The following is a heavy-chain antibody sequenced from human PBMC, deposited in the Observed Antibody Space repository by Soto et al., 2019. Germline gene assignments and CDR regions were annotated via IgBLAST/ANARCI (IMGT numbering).Heavy chain of an antibody. D-gene: IGHD4-4*01. CDR3: AREKCSNYFDP. CDR2: LIPIFGTP. V-gene: IGHV1-69*01. Sequence: QVQLVQSGAEVKKPGSSVKVSCKSSGGTFNSYRISWVRQAPGQGLEWMGGLIPIFGTPNYAQKFQGRLTVTADESTSTVYMELSSLRSEDTAMYYCAREKCSNYFDPWGQGSLVTVSS. J-gene: IGHJ5*02. CDR1: GGTFNSYR.